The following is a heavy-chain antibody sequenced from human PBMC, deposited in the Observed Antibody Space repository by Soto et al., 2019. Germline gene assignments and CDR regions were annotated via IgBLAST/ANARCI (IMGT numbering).Heavy chain of an antibody. D-gene: IGHD3-22*01. CDR2: IWFDGSKK. V-gene: IGHV3-33*01. J-gene: IGHJ5*02. CDR1: GFKFRNYA. CDR3: ARAHTMMILDRFDP. Sequence: QPGGSLRLSCAASGFKFRNYAIHWVRRAPGKGLEWLAVIWFDGSKKYYADSVKGRFTISRDNSKNTVYLDMNSLTADDSGVFYCARAHTMMILDRFDPWGHGTLVTVSS.